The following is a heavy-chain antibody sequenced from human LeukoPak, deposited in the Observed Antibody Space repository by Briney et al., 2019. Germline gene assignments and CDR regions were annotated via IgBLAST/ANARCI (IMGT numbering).Heavy chain of an antibody. D-gene: IGHD3-22*01. Sequence: GGTLRLSCAASGFTFSSYGMSWVRQAPGKGLEWVSAISGSGGSTYYADSVKGRFTISRDNSKNTLYLQMNSLRAEDTAVYYCAKGAADYYDSSGYYFTPGDYYYYYMDVRGKGTTVTISS. CDR1: GFTFSSYG. CDR3: AKGAADYYDSSGYYFTPGDYYYYYMDV. V-gene: IGHV3-23*01. CDR2: ISGSGGST. J-gene: IGHJ6*03.